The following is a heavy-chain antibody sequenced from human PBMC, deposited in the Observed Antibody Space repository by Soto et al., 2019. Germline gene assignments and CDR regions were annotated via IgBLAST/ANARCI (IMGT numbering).Heavy chain of an antibody. CDR1: GGSFSGYY. Sequence: QVQLQQWGAGLLKPSETLSLTCAVYGGSFSGYYWSWIRQPPGKGLEWIGEINHSGSTNYNPSLQSRVIIAVDTSKNQLALTPSSVTAGDTAVYYLARGIGAEDNWNYWFDPCGQGTLVAVSS. V-gene: IGHV4-34*01. CDR3: ARGIGAEDNWNYWFDP. CDR2: INHSGST. D-gene: IGHD1-7*01. J-gene: IGHJ5*02.